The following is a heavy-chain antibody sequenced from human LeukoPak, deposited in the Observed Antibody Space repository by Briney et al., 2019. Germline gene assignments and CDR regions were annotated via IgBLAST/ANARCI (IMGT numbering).Heavy chain of an antibody. CDR3: ARDSGADIVVVPAASDY. J-gene: IGHJ4*02. D-gene: IGHD2-2*01. CDR2: IIPIFGTA. CDR1: GGTFSNYA. V-gene: IGHV1-69*06. Sequence: SVTVSFKASGGTFSNYAISWVRQAPGQGREGMGGIIPIFGTANYAQKFQGRVTITADKSTSTAYMELSSLRSEDTAVYYCARDSGADIVVVPAASDYWGQGTLVTVSS.